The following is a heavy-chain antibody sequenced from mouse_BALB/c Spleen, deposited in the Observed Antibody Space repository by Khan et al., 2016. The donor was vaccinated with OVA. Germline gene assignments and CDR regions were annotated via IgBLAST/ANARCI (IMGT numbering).Heavy chain of an antibody. V-gene: IGHV2-6-1*01. CDR2: IWSDGST. CDR1: GFSLTNYG. J-gene: IGHJ4*01. CDR3: DRQPYYHDSVMEY. D-gene: IGHD2-10*01. Sequence: QVQLKESGPGLVAPSQSLSITCTISGFSLTNYGVHWVRQPPGKGLEWLVVIWSDGSTTYNSALKSRLTISKDKSKSQVFLKMNSLQTDDTAMYFCDRQPYYHDSVMEYWGQGTSVTVSS.